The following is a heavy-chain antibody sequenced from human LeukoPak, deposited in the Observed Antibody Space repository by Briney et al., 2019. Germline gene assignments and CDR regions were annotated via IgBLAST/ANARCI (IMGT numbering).Heavy chain of an antibody. CDR1: GGTFSSYA. Sequence: ASVKVSCKASGGTFSSYAISWVRQAPGQGLEWMGRIIPILGIANYAQKFQGRVTITADKSTGTAYMELSSLRSEDTAVYYCARDPMTTVTTKPSYYFDYWGQGTLVTVSS. J-gene: IGHJ4*02. CDR2: IIPILGIA. V-gene: IGHV1-69*04. CDR3: ARDPMTTVTTKPSYYFDY. D-gene: IGHD4-17*01.